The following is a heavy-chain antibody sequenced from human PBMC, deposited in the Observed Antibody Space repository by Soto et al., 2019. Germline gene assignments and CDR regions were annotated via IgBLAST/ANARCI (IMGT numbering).Heavy chain of an antibody. CDR1: NFTFSRYS. CDR3: ARQLGSPSAGDFDP. V-gene: IGHV3-48*02. D-gene: IGHD3-3*02. CDR2: ISSSTNTI. Sequence: EVQLVESGGGLVQPGGSLRLSCAASNFTFSRYSMNWFRQAPGKGLEWVSYISSSTNTIYYADSVKGRFTISRDNAKSSLYLQMKSLRDEDTAVYYCARQLGSPSAGDFDPWGQGTLVTVSS. J-gene: IGHJ5*02.